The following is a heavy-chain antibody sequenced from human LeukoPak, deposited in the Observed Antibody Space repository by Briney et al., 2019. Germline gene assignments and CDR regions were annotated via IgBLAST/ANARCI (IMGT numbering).Heavy chain of an antibody. CDR2: IYSGGST. CDR3: ARDKLEVRGVMFDGMDV. V-gene: IGHV3-66*01. Sequence: SGGSLRLSCAASGFTVNNNYMSWVRQAPGKGLEWVSVIYSGGSTYYADSVKGRFTISRDNSKNTLYLQMNSLRAEDTAVYYCARDKLEVRGVMFDGMDVWGQGTTVTVSS. CDR1: GFTVNNNY. D-gene: IGHD3-10*01. J-gene: IGHJ6*02.